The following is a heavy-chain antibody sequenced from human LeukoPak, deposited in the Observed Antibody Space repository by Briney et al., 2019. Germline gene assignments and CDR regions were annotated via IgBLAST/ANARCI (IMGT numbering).Heavy chain of an antibody. CDR2: IYYSGGT. V-gene: IGHV4-30-4*01. J-gene: IGHJ4*02. Sequence: SETLSLTCTVSGGSVSSSGYCWSWIRQPPGKGLEWIGYIYYSGGTYYNPSPKSRVSISLDTSKMQFSLKLSSVTAADTALYYCARDVGGGGHFNFWGQGTLVTVSS. CDR1: GGSVSSSGYC. CDR3: ARDVGGGGHFNF. D-gene: IGHD1-26*01.